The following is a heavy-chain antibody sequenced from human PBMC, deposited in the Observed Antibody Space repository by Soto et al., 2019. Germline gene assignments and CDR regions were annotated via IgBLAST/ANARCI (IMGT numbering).Heavy chain of an antibody. J-gene: IGHJ6*01. D-gene: IGHD3-10*01. CDR1: GFSFTAAW. Sequence: ELVESGGGLVTPGKSVRLSCVGSGFSFTAAWMNWVRRAPGTGLAWVGRIESRGSGETTDYGAPVKGRFTISRDDTKNTVYQQTNRLQTKHTHVYYCTKQRGPSGSVYSGLEVWGQGSTVTVTS. CDR3: TKQRGPSGSVYSGLEV. V-gene: IGHV3-15*07. CDR2: IESRGSGETT.